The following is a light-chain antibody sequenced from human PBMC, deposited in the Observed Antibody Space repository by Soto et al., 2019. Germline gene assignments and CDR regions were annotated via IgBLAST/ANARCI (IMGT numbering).Light chain of an antibody. Sequence: EIVLTQSPGTLSLSPGERATLSCRASQSVSSSYLAWYQQKPGQAPRLLIYGASSRATGIPDRFSGSGSGTDFTLTISGLEPKDFAVYYYQQDGSSPPYTFGQGTKLEIK. CDR3: QQDGSSPPYT. J-gene: IGKJ2*01. CDR1: QSVSSSY. CDR2: GAS. V-gene: IGKV3-20*01.